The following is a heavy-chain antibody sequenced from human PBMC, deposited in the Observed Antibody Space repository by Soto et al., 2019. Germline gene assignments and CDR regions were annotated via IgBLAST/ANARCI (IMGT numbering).Heavy chain of an antibody. CDR2: INNGGDT. CDR3: AREGKEAAFDF. Sequence: EVQLLESGGGLVQPGGSLRLSCAASGVPLRDYAMSWVRQAPGKGLEWVSAINNGGDTYYADSVKGRFISSRVNSKDTMSLQMTSLRAEDTAVYYCAREGKEAAFDFWGQGTMVTVSS. J-gene: IGHJ3*01. CDR1: GVPLRDYA. V-gene: IGHV3-23*01. D-gene: IGHD1-26*01.